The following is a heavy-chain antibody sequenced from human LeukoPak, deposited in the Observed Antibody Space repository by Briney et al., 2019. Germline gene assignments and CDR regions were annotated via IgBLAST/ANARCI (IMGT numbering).Heavy chain of an antibody. Sequence: SQTLSLTCTVSGGSISSGSYYWSWIRQPAGKGLEWIVRIYTSGSTNYNPSLKSRVTISVDTSKNQFSLKLSSVTAADTAVYYCARAGSGSYYYYYMDVWGKGTTVTISS. J-gene: IGHJ6*03. CDR1: GGSISSGSYY. V-gene: IGHV4-61*02. D-gene: IGHD1-26*01. CDR2: IYTSGST. CDR3: ARAGSGSYYYYYMDV.